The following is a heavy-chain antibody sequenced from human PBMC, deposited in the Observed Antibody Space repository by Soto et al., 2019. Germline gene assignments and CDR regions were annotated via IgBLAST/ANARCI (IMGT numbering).Heavy chain of an antibody. Sequence: ASVKVSCKASGYSFTSYDINWVRQATGQGLEWVGWMNPNSGNTGYAQKFQGRVTMTRNTSISTAYMELSSLRSEDTAVYYCASRQGNDYDILTGYGYDYYYGMDVWGQGTTVTVSS. CDR1: GYSFTSYD. CDR2: MNPNSGNT. V-gene: IGHV1-8*01. CDR3: ASRQGNDYDILTGYGYDYYYGMDV. D-gene: IGHD3-9*01. J-gene: IGHJ6*02.